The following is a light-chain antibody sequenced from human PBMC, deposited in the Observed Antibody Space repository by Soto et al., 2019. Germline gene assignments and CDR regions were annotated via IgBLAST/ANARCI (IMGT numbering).Light chain of an antibody. CDR1: SSDVCAHDC. Sequence: QSALTQPASVSGSPGQSITISCSGTSSDVCAHDCVSWYQHPPDKAPKVIIFEVAKRPSGVSNRFSGTKTGNTASLTISGHPAEDEADYYCNSYTVSRTVIFGGGTKLTVL. J-gene: IGLJ2*01. V-gene: IGLV2-14*01. CDR2: EVA. CDR3: NSYTVSRTVI.